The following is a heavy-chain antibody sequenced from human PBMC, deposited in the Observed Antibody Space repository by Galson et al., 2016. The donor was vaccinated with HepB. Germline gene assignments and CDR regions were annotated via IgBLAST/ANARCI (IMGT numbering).Heavy chain of an antibody. V-gene: IGHV5-51*01. D-gene: IGHD5-18*01. CDR2: IHPGDSKT. Sequence: QSGAEVKKPGESLKISCEGSGYSFTSYWIGWVRQMPGKGLEWMGIIHPGDSKTTYSPSFEGQVIISVDKSLRTAYLQWRALKASDSGVYYCARQAYTYGYFWGQGTPATVSS. CDR1: GYSFTSYW. J-gene: IGHJ4*02. CDR3: ARQAYTYGYF.